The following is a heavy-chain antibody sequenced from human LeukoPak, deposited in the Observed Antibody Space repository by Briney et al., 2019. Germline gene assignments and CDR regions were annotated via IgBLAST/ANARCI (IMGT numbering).Heavy chain of an antibody. Sequence: SVKVSCKASGGTFTSYAISWVRQAPGQGLEWMGGIIPIFGTANYAQKFQGRVTITTDESTSTAYMELSSLRSEDTAVYYCARSTRSYSGYDFPAYWGQGTLVTVSS. D-gene: IGHD5-12*01. CDR3: ARSTRSYSGYDFPAY. J-gene: IGHJ4*02. V-gene: IGHV1-69*05. CDR2: IIPIFGTA. CDR1: GGTFTSYA.